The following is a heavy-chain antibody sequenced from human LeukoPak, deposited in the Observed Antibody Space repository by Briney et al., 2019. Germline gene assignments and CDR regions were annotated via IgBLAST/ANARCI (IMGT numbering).Heavy chain of an antibody. D-gene: IGHD2-15*01. Sequence: SQTLSLTCAISGDSVSSNSAAWNWIRQSPSRGLEWLGGTYQRSKWYNDYALSVKSRITINPDTSKNQFSLQLNSVTPEDTAVYYCAREDCSGGSCYGGFDCWGQGTLVTVSS. J-gene: IGHJ4*02. CDR2: TYQRSKWYN. V-gene: IGHV6-1*01. CDR1: GDSVSSNSAA. CDR3: AREDCSGGSCYGGFDC.